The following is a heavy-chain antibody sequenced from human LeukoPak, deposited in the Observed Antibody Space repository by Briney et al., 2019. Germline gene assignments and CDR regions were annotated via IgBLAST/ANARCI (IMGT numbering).Heavy chain of an antibody. CDR1: GFTFSSYW. Sequence: GGSLRLSCAASGFTFSSYWMHWVRQAPGKGLVWVSRINSDGSSTSYADSVKGRFTISRDNAKNTLYLQMNSLRAEDTAVYYCARAVGSGWPEPLYYMVVWGKGTTVTVSS. CDR2: INSDGSST. D-gene: IGHD6-19*01. V-gene: IGHV3-74*01. CDR3: ARAVGSGWPEPLYYMVV. J-gene: IGHJ6*03.